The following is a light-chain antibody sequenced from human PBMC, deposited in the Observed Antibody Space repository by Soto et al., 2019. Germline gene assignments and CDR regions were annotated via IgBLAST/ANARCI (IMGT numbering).Light chain of an antibody. V-gene: IGKV2-28*01. CDR3: MQARQTPT. Sequence: DIVLTQSPLSLPVTPGESASISCRSSQSLIYRDGNNDLNYLDWYQQKPGQSPQLLIFLGSNRASGVPDRFSGSGSGTDFTLRISRVEAEDVGVYYCMQARQTPTFGQGTRLEIK. CDR1: QSLIYRDGNNDLNY. CDR2: LGS. J-gene: IGKJ5*01.